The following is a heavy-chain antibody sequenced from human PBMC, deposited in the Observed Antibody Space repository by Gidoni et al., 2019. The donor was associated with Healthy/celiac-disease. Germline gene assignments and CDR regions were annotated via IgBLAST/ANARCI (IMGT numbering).Heavy chain of an antibody. CDR2: TYYRSKWYN. J-gene: IGHJ6*02. D-gene: IGHD2-15*01. Sequence: QVQLQQSGPALVKPSQTLSLTCSLSGDSLSSHSTACHWIRQSPSRGLAWLGRTYYRSKWYNEYAVSVKSRITINRDTSKNQFSLQLNSVTAEDTAVYYCARDRLGYCSGGSCYNYYYGMDVWGQGTTVTVSS. CDR1: GDSLSSHSTA. CDR3: ARDRLGYCSGGSCYNYYYGMDV. V-gene: IGHV6-1*01.